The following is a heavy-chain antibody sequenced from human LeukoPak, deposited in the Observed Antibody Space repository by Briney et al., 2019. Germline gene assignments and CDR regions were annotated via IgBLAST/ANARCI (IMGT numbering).Heavy chain of an antibody. V-gene: IGHV3-23*01. J-gene: IGHJ6*03. D-gene: IGHD1-26*01. CDR2: ISGSGGST. CDR3: ARLNSGSYYYYYYYYMDV. CDR1: GFTFSSYD. Sequence: RPGGSLRLSCAASGFTFSSYDMSWVRQAPGKGLEWVSAISGSGGSTYYADSVKGRFTISRDNSKNTLYLQMNSLRAEDTAVYYCARLNSGSYYYYYYYYMDVWGKGTTVTVSS.